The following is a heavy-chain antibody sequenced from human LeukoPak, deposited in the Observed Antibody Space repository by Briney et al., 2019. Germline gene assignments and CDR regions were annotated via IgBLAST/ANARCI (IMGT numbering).Heavy chain of an antibody. CDR3: ARRGSSSWYFDY. Sequence: SETLSLTCTVSGGSISSYYWSWIRQPPGKGLEWIGYIYYSGSTSYNPSLKSRVTISVDTSKNQFSLKLSSVTAADTAVYYCARRGSSSWYFDYWGQGTLVTVSS. J-gene: IGHJ4*02. CDR1: GGSISSYY. D-gene: IGHD6-13*01. V-gene: IGHV4-59*01. CDR2: IYYSGST.